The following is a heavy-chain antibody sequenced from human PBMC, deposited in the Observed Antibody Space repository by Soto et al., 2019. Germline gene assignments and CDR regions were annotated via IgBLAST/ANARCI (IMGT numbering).Heavy chain of an antibody. Sequence: TLSLTCTVSGGSISSYYWSWIRQPPGKGLEWIGYIYYSGSTNYNPSLKSRVTISVDTSKNQFSLKLSSVTAADTAVYYCARLIFPYDFWSGYLDYWGQGTLVTVSS. CDR1: GGSISSYY. D-gene: IGHD3-3*01. CDR2: IYYSGST. CDR3: ARLIFPYDFWSGYLDY. V-gene: IGHV4-59*08. J-gene: IGHJ4*02.